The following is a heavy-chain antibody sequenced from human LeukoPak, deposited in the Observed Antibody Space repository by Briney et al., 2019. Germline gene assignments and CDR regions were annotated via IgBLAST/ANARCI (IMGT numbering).Heavy chain of an antibody. CDR1: GYSVVGYG. D-gene: IGHD6-13*01. V-gene: IGHV1-18*01. Sequence: ASVKVSCKASGYSVVGYGITWVRQAPGQGLEWMGWFNPENGNTNYAQKVQGRVTMTADTSTSTSYMELRSLRSDDTAVYYCAREHSSSWDQFDYWGQGTLVTVSS. CDR2: FNPENGNT. J-gene: IGHJ4*02. CDR3: AREHSSSWDQFDY.